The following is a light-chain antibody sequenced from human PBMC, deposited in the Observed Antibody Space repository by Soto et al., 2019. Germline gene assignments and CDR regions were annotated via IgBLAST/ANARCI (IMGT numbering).Light chain of an antibody. V-gene: IGLV1-40*01. CDR2: GNS. J-gene: IGLJ1*01. CDR3: QSYDSSLSGDV. Sequence: QSVLTQPPSVSGAPGQRVTISCTGSSSNIGAGYDVPWYQQLPGTAPKLLIYGNSNRPSGVPDRFSGSKSGTSASLAITWLQAEDAADYYCQSYDSSLSGDVFGPGTKRTVL. CDR1: SSNIGAGYD.